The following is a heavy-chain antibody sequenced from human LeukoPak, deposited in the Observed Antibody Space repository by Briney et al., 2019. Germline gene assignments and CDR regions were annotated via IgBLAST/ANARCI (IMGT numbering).Heavy chain of an antibody. Sequence: GGSLRPSCAASGFTFSSYSMHWVRQAPGKGLEWVTVIWYDGSNEYYADSVRGRFTISRDNSKNTLYLQMNRLSPEDTAVYYCARDYCSGGSCYSFSYYYYMDAWGKGTTVTVSS. V-gene: IGHV3-33*01. J-gene: IGHJ6*03. D-gene: IGHD2-15*01. CDR2: IWYDGSNE. CDR1: GFTFSSYS. CDR3: ARDYCSGGSCYSFSYYYYMDA.